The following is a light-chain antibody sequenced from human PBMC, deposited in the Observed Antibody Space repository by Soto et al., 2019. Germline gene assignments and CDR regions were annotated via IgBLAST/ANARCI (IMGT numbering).Light chain of an antibody. V-gene: IGKV1-33*01. J-gene: IGKJ5*01. Sequence: DIQMTQSPSTLPASVGDRVTITCRASQSISNWLAWYQQKPGNAPKLLIYDASNLEAGVPSRFRGSGSGTDFTFTISRLQPEDIATYYCQQYENLPTFGQGTRLEIK. CDR3: QQYENLPT. CDR1: QSISNW. CDR2: DAS.